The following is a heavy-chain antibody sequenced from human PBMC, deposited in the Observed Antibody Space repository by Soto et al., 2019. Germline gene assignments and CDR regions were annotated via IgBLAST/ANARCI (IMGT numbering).Heavy chain of an antibody. V-gene: IGHV1-69*06. CDR2: IIPIFGTA. CDR1: GGTFSSYA. D-gene: IGHD3-10*01. CDR3: ALAEGSGSYYNLDYYYYGMDV. J-gene: IGHJ6*02. Sequence: GASVKVSCKASGGTFSSYAISWARQAPGQGLEWMGGIIPIFGTANYAQKFQGRVTITADKSTSTAYMELSSLRSEDTAVYYCALAEGSGSYYNLDYYYYGMDVWGQGTTVTVSS.